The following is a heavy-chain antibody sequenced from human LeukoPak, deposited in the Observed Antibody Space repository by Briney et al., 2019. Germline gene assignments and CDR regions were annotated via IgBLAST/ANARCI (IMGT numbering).Heavy chain of an antibody. Sequence: GASVKVSCKASGYTFTSYGISWVRLAPGQGLEWMGWISAYNGNTNYAQKLQGRVTMTTDTSTSTAYMELRSLRSDDTAVYYCAKSIAARPYYYYYYMDVWGKGTTVTVSS. CDR3: AKSIAARPYYYYYYMDV. V-gene: IGHV1-18*01. D-gene: IGHD6-6*01. CDR1: GYTFTSYG. J-gene: IGHJ6*03. CDR2: ISAYNGNT.